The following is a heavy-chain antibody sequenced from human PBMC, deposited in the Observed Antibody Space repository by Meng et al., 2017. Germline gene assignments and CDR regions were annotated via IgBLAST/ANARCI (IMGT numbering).Heavy chain of an antibody. CDR3: ARDFDY. CDR1: GFIFSNYE. V-gene: IGHV3-30*16. Sequence: QVQWVESGGDVVPPGRSLTPSCAASGFIFSNYEMHWVRQAPGKGLEWVACITKDGSRKYYLGSVRGRFTISRDNSKNTLYLEMNSLRSEDTALYYCARDFDYWGQGTLVTVSS. CDR2: ITKDGSRK. J-gene: IGHJ4*02.